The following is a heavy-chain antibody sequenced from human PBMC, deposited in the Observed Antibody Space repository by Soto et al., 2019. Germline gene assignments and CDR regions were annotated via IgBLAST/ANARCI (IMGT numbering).Heavy chain of an antibody. V-gene: IGHV1-69*01. Sequence: QIRLVQSGAEVQKPGSSVRVSCKASGDTFGRFTINWVRQAPGQGLEWMGGIKPISDITNYAQRLQGRVTFTAAASTSTVYLELSSLRSEDTAMYYCARDPSTINKLIGVWFDPWGQGTLVTVSS. D-gene: IGHD4-4*01. J-gene: IGHJ5*02. CDR1: GDTFGRFT. CDR3: ARDPSTINKLIGVWFDP. CDR2: IKPISDIT.